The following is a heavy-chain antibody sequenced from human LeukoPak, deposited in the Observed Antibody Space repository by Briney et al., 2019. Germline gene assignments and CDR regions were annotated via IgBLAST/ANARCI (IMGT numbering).Heavy chain of an antibody. CDR3: ARGNTAMVTDWFDP. V-gene: IGHV1-18*01. Sequence: ASVKVSCKASGYTFTSYSLNWVRQAPGQGLEWMGWISAYNGNTNYAQKLQGRVTMTTDTSTSTAYMELRSLRSDDTAVYYCARGNTAMVTDWFDPWGQGTLVTVSS. D-gene: IGHD5-18*01. J-gene: IGHJ5*02. CDR2: ISAYNGNT. CDR1: GYTFTSYS.